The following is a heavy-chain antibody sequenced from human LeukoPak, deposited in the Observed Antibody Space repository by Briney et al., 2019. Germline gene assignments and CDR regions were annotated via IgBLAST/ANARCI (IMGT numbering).Heavy chain of an antibody. V-gene: IGHV3-30*18. Sequence: GGSLRLSCGASGFTFSSYGMHWVRQAPGKGLEWVAVISCDGSKKYYGDSVKGRFTISRDNSENRLYLQLNSLRPEDTAVYYCAKERGTTTWLDYWGQGILVTVSS. CDR2: ISCDGSKK. D-gene: IGHD2-2*01. J-gene: IGHJ4*02. CDR3: AKERGTTTWLDY. CDR1: GFTFSSYG.